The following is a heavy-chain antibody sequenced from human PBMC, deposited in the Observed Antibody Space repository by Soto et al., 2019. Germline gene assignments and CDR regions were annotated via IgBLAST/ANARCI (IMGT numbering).Heavy chain of an antibody. J-gene: IGHJ4*02. CDR2: ISGSGGST. CDR3: AKISYYDFWSGHPDY. V-gene: IGHV3-23*01. D-gene: IGHD3-3*01. Sequence: GGSLRLSCAASGFTFSSYAMSWVRQAPGKGLEWVSAISGSGGSTYYADSVKGRFTISRDNSKNTLYLQMNSLKAEDTAVYYCAKISYYDFWSGHPDYWGQGTLVTVSS. CDR1: GFTFSSYA.